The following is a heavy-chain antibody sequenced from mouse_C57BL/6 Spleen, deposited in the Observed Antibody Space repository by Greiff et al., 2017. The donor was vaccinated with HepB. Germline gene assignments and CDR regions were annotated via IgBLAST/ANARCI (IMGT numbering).Heavy chain of an antibody. Sequence: VQLQQSGPELVKPGASVKISCKASGYAFSSSWMNWVKQRPGKGLEWIGRIYPGDGDTNYNGKFKGKATLTADKSSSTAYMQLSSLTSEDSAVYFCARDFYYGRSWAYWGQGTLVTVSA. CDR1: GYAFSSSW. CDR3: ARDFYYGRSWAY. J-gene: IGHJ3*01. V-gene: IGHV1-82*01. D-gene: IGHD1-1*01. CDR2: IYPGDGDT.